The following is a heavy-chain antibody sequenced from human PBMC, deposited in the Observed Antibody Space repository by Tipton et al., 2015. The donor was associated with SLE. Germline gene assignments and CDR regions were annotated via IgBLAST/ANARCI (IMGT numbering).Heavy chain of an antibody. J-gene: IGHJ4*02. Sequence: TLSLTCTVSGVSISSHDWSWLRQPPGKGLEWVGYIFHSGSTNYNPSLKSRVTISVDTSKNQFSLKLSSVTAADTAVYYCARDKLGGSYDYWGQGTLVTVSS. V-gene: IGHV4-59*11. D-gene: IGHD1-26*01. CDR3: ARDKLGGSYDY. CDR2: IFHSGST. CDR1: GVSISSHD.